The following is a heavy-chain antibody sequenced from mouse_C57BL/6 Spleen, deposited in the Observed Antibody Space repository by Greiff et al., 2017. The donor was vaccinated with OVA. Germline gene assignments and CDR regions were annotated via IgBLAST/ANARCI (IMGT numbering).Heavy chain of an antibody. Sequence: EVKLQESGGGLVQPKGSLKLSCAASGFSFNTYAMNWVRQAPGKGLEWVARIRSKSNNYATYYADSVKDRFTISRDDSESMLYLQRNNLKTEDTAMYYCVRHERLYAMDYWGQGTSVTVSS. CDR2: IRSKSNNYAT. CDR1: GFSFNTYA. V-gene: IGHV10-1*01. J-gene: IGHJ4*01. D-gene: IGHD3-2*02. CDR3: VRHERLYAMDY.